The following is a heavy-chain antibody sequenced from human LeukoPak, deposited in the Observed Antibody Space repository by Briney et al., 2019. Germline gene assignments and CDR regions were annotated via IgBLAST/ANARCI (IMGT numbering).Heavy chain of an antibody. Sequence: ASVKVSCKASGYTFTSYDINWVRQATGQGLEWMGWMNPNSGNTGYAQKFQGRVTITRNTSISTAYMELSSLRSEDTAVYYCARGLYDFWSGYLIPDWFDPWGQGTLVTVSS. CDR1: GYTFTSYD. CDR3: ARGLYDFWSGYLIPDWFDP. V-gene: IGHV1-8*03. CDR2: MNPNSGNT. J-gene: IGHJ5*02. D-gene: IGHD3-3*01.